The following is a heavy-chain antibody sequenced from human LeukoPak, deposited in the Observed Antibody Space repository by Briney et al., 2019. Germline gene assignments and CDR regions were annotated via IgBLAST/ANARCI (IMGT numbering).Heavy chain of an antibody. CDR3: ARDASIYDFWSGFYYYYYMDV. D-gene: IGHD3-3*01. Sequence: SETLSLTCTVSAGSISSYYWSWIRQPAGKGLEWIGRIYTSGSANYTPSLKSRVTMSVDTSKNQFSLKLSSVTAADTAVYYCARDASIYDFWSGFYYYYYMDVWGKGTTVTVSS. V-gene: IGHV4-4*07. J-gene: IGHJ6*03. CDR1: AGSISSYY. CDR2: IYTSGSA.